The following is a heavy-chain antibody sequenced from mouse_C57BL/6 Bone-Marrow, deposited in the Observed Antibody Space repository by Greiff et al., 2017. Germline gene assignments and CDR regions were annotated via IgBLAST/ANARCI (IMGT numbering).Heavy chain of an antibody. V-gene: IGHV1-61*01. Sequence: QVQLQQPGAELVRPGSSVKLSCKASGYTFPSYWMDWVKQRPGQGLEWIGNIYPSDSETHYNQKFKDKATLTVDKSSSTAYMQLSSLTSEDSAVYYCALQSYAMDYWGQGTSVTVSS. J-gene: IGHJ4*01. CDR2: IYPSDSET. CDR1: GYTFPSYW. CDR3: ALQSYAMDY.